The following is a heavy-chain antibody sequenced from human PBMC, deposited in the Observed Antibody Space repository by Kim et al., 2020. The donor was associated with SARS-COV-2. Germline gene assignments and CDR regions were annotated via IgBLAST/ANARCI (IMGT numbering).Heavy chain of an antibody. CDR1: GYRFSNYW. J-gene: IGHJ4*02. D-gene: IGHD5-12*01. V-gene: IGHV5-51*01. Sequence: GESLKISCKGFGYRFSNYWIGWVRQMHGKGLEWMGAIYPDNFEIRYSPPFQGHVTVSVDKSTDTAYVRLNSLKASDTATYYCARTYSGYDFDYWGQGTLVTVSS. CDR2: IYPDNFEI. CDR3: ARTYSGYDFDY.